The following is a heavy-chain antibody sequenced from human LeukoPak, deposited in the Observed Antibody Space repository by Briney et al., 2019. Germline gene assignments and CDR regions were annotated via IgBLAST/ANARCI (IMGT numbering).Heavy chain of an antibody. V-gene: IGHV3-7*01. CDR3: ARGGGSYSGSPFVY. D-gene: IGHD1-26*01. Sequence: GGSLRLSCAASGFTFSSYWMSWVRQAPGKGLEWVANIKQDGSEKYYVDSVKGRFAISRDNAKNSLYLQMNSLRAEDTAVYYCARGGGSYSGSPFVYWGQGTLVTVSS. CDR2: IKQDGSEK. J-gene: IGHJ4*02. CDR1: GFTFSSYW.